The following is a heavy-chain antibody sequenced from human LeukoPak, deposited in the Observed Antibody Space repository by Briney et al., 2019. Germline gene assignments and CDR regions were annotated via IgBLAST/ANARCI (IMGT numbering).Heavy chain of an antibody. J-gene: IGHJ6*02. CDR3: ARMSSSEIYYYYYGMDV. CDR1: GFTFSSYA. V-gene: IGHV3-30-3*01. D-gene: IGHD2-2*01. Sequence: GRSVRLSCAASGFTFSSYAMHWVRQAPGKGLEWVAVISYDGSNKYYADSVKGRFTISRDNSKNTLYLQMNSLRAEDTAVYYCARMSSSEIYYYYYGMDVWGQGTTVTVSS. CDR2: ISYDGSNK.